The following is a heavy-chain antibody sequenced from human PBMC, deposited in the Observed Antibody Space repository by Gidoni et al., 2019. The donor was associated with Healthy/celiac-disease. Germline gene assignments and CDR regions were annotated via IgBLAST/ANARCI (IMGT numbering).Heavy chain of an antibody. CDR1: GFPFSSYA. J-gene: IGHJ4*02. V-gene: IGHV3-23*01. CDR3: AALFYYYDSGEDY. CDR2: ISGSGGST. D-gene: IGHD3-22*01. Sequence: EVQLLESGGGLVQPGGSLRLSCAASGFPFSSYAMSWVRQAPGKGLEWVSAISGSGGSTYYADSVKGRFTISRDNSKNTLYLQMNSLRAEDTAVYYCAALFYYYDSGEDYWGQGTLVTVSS.